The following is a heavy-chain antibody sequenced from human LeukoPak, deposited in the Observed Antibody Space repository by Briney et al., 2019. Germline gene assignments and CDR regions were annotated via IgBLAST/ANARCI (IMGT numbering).Heavy chain of an antibody. J-gene: IGHJ4*02. D-gene: IGHD3-22*01. V-gene: IGHV3-7*01. CDR2: IKQDGSEK. CDR1: GFTFSSSW. CDR3: ARDSSGPAY. Sequence: PGGSLRLSCVASGFTFSSSWRSWLRQAPGKGLEGVANIKQDGSEKYYVHSVKGRFTISRDNTKNSLYLQMNSLRAEDTAVYYCARDSSGPAYWGQGTLVTVSS.